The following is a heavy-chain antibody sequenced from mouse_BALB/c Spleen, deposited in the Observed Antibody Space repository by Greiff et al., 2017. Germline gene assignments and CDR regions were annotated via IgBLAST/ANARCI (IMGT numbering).Heavy chain of an antibody. CDR2: ISNGGGST. Sequence: EVKLVESGGGLVQPGGSLKLSCAASGFTFSSYTMSWVRQTPEKRLEWVAYISNGGGSTYYPDTVKGRFTISRDNAKNTLYLQMSSLKSEDTAMYYCARHGEASYAMDYWGQGTSVTVSS. V-gene: IGHV5-12-2*01. D-gene: IGHD6-1*01. J-gene: IGHJ4*01. CDR3: ARHGEASYAMDY. CDR1: GFTFSSYT.